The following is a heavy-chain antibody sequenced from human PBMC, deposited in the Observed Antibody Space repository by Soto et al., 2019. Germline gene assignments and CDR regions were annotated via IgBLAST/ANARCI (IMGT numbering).Heavy chain of an antibody. D-gene: IGHD6-13*01. Sequence: GGSLRLSCAASGFSSSRVGMNWVRQAPGKGLEWVSYISSSSSTTYYADSVKGRFTISRDNSKNTLYLQMNSLRAEDTAVYYCAKDQGSSWYEIDYWGQGTLVTVSS. J-gene: IGHJ4*02. V-gene: IGHV3-23*01. CDR2: ISSSSSTT. CDR3: AKDQGSSWYEIDY. CDR1: GFSSSRVG.